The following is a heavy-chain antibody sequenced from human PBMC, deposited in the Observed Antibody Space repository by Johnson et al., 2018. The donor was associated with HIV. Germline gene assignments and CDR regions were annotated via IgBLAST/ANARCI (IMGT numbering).Heavy chain of an antibody. D-gene: IGHD5-18*01. CDR2: TWYDGRNK. V-gene: IGHV3-33*01. CDR1: GFTFSSYG. Sequence: QVQLVESGGGVVQPGRSLRLSCAASGFTFSSYGMPWVRQAPGKGLAWVAVTWYDGRNKYYEDSVTGRFTISRDNSKNTLYLQMNSLSAEDTAVYYCASPYSADAFDIWGQGTMVTVSS. J-gene: IGHJ3*02. CDR3: ASPYSADAFDI.